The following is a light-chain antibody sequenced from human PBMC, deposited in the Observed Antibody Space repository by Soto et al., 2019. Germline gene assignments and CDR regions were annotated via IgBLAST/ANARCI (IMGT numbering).Light chain of an antibody. V-gene: IGKV1-5*03. J-gene: IGKJ2*01. Sequence: DIQMTQSPSTLSAYVGDRVTITCRASQYIGDSLAWYQQRPGKAPKLLIYKASILENGVPSRFSGSGSATQFTLSIAGLQPDDFGTYFCQHYDTYSYDFGQGTKLEIK. CDR3: QHYDTYSYD. CDR1: QYIGDS. CDR2: KAS.